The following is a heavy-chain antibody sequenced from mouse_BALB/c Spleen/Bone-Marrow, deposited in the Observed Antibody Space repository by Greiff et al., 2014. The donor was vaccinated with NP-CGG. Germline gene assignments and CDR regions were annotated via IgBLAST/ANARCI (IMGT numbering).Heavy chain of an antibody. V-gene: IGHV14-3*02. CDR1: GFNIKDPY. Sequence: VQLQQSGAELVKPGASVKLSCTASGFNIKDPYLHWVKQRPEQGLDWIGRIDPAKGNTNYDPKFQGKATITADTSSNTAYLQLSSLASEDTAVYFCARNYPFAYWGQGTLVTVSA. J-gene: IGHJ3*01. D-gene: IGHD2-1*01. CDR2: IDPAKGNT. CDR3: ARNYPFAY.